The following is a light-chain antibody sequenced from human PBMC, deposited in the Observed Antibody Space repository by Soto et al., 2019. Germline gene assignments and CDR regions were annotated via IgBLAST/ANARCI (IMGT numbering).Light chain of an antibody. CDR1: QSVSSY. Sequence: EIVLTQSPATLSLSAGERATLSCRASQSVSSYSAWYQQKPGQAPRLLIYDASNRATGIPARFSGSGSGTDFTLTISSLEPEDFAVYYCQQRSNWLYTFGGGTKVEIK. V-gene: IGKV3-11*01. CDR2: DAS. CDR3: QQRSNWLYT. J-gene: IGKJ4*01.